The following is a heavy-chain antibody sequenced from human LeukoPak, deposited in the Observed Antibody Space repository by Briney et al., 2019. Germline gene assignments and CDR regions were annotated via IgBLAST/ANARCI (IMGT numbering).Heavy chain of an antibody. V-gene: IGHV1-2*02. J-gene: IGHJ4*02. Sequence: ASVKVSCKASGYTFTGYYMYWVRQAPGQGLEWMGWINPNSGDTNYAQRFQGRVTMTRDTSISTAYMEPSRLRSDDTAVYYCAIRGTTMIVVARPLRSFDYWGQGTLVTVSS. CDR1: GYTFTGYY. CDR2: INPNSGDT. CDR3: AIRGTTMIVVARPLRSFDY. D-gene: IGHD3-22*01.